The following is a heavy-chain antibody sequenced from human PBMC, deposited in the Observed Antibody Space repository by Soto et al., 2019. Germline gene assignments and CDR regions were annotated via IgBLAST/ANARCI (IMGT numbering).Heavy chain of an antibody. J-gene: IGHJ4*02. CDR2: FHNSGSP. CDR1: GGSMSGYH. CDR3: ARDPVDGYAFFES. V-gene: IGHV4-59*01. D-gene: IGHD5-12*01. Sequence: QVRLQESGPGLVQPSETLSLTCSIFGGSMSGYHWNWIRQTPGKGVEWIGYFHNSGSPTYSSSLKSRVTISVDKSAKQSSLRLTSVTAADPAVYWCARDPVDGYAFFESWGQGVLVTVSS.